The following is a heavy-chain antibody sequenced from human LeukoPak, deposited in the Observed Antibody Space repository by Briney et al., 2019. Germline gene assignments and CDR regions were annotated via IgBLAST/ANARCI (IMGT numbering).Heavy chain of an antibody. V-gene: IGHV3-74*01. CDR3: ARDPILGYCSSTSCSHNWFDP. CDR2: INSDGSST. CDR1: GFTFSSYW. J-gene: IGHJ5*02. Sequence: GGSLRLSCAASGFTFSSYWMHWVRQAPGKGLVWVSRINSDGSSTSYADSVKGRFTISRDNAKNKLYLQMNSLRAEDTAVYYRARDPILGYCSSTSCSHNWFDPWGQGTLVTVSS. D-gene: IGHD2-2*01.